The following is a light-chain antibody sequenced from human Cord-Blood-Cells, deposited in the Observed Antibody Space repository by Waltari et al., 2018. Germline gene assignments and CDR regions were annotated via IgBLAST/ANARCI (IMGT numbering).Light chain of an antibody. CDR1: QGISSY. Sequence: DIQLTQSPSFLSASVVDRVTITCRASQGISSYLAWYQQKPGKAPKLLIYAASTLQSGVPSRFSGSGSGTEFTLTISSLQPEDFATYYCQQLNSDPFTFGPGTKVDIK. V-gene: IGKV1-9*01. CDR3: QQLNSDPFT. J-gene: IGKJ3*01. CDR2: AAS.